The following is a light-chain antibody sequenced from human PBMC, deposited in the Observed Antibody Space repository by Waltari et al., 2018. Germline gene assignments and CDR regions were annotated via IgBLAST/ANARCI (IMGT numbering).Light chain of an antibody. J-gene: IGLJ1*01. V-gene: IGLV3-10*01. CDR3: YSSDSTGLRV. CDR2: EDT. CDR1: VLQRKY. Sequence: SYELTQTPSVSLSPGQTTRTTCSGHVLQRKYAYWFQQKSGQAPRLVIYEDTKPPSGIPERFSGSSSGTVATLTITGAQVDDEADYYCYSSDSTGLRVFGGGTTVVVL.